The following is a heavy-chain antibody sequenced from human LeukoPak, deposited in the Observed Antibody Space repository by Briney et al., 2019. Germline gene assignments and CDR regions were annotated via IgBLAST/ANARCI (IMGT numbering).Heavy chain of an antibody. J-gene: IGHJ3*02. CDR2: IGSSSSYK. Sequence: GGSLRLSCAASGFTFSSYSMNWVRQAPGKGLEWVSSIGSSSSYKYYADSVKGRFTISRDNAKNSLYLQMNSLRAEDTAVYYCAREAAARHDAFDIWGQGTMVTVSS. V-gene: IGHV3-21*01. CDR3: AREAAARHDAFDI. CDR1: GFTFSSYS. D-gene: IGHD6-13*01.